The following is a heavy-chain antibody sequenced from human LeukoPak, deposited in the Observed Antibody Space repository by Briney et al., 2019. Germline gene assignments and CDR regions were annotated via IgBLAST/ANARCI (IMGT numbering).Heavy chain of an antibody. J-gene: IGHJ3*02. Sequence: ASVTVSCKASGRTFSSYAISWVRQAPGQGLEWMGGIIPIVGTANYAQKFQGRVTITADESTSTAYMELSSLRSEDTAVYYCARDTERPYCSSTSCYGAFDIWGQGTMVTVSS. CDR2: IIPIVGTA. D-gene: IGHD2-2*01. CDR3: ARDTERPYCSSTSCYGAFDI. V-gene: IGHV1-69*13. CDR1: GRTFSSYA.